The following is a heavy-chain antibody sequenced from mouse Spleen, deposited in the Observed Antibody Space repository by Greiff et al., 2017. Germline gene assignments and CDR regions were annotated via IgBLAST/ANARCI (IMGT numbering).Heavy chain of an antibody. CDR3: ARSIYYDYERGSWFAY. Sequence: VQLQQSGPVLVKPGASVKMSCKASGYTFTDYYMNWVKQSHGKSLEWIGVINPYNGGTSYNQKFKGKATLTVDKSSSTAYMELNSLTSEDSAVYYCARSIYYDYERGSWFAYWGQGTLVTVSA. V-gene: IGHV1-19*01. D-gene: IGHD2-4*01. CDR1: GYTFTDYY. J-gene: IGHJ3*01. CDR2: INPYNGGT.